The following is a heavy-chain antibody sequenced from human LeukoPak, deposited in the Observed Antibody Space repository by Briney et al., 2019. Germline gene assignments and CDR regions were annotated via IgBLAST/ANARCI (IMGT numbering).Heavy chain of an antibody. J-gene: IGHJ6*03. CDR2: INWNGGST. Sequence: GGSLRLSCAASGFTFDDYGMSWVRQAPGKGLEWVSGINWNGGSTGYADSVKGRFTISRDNAKNSLYLQMNSLRAEDTALYYCARGGRGIWSADYYYYMDVWGKGTTVTISS. CDR1: GFTFDDYG. CDR3: ARGGRGIWSADYYYYMDV. V-gene: IGHV3-20*04. D-gene: IGHD3-3*02.